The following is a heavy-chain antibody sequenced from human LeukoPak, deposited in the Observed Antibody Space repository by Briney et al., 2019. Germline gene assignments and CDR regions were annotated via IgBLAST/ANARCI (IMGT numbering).Heavy chain of an antibody. J-gene: IGHJ3*02. D-gene: IGHD3-3*01. CDR2: INPNSGGT. Sequence: GSVKVSCKASGYTFTGYYMHWVRRAPGQGLEWMGWINPNSGGTNYAQKFQGRVTMTRDTSISTAYMELSRLRSDDTAVYYCARDARYYDFWSGPPENDAFDIWGQGTMVTVSS. CDR1: GYTFTGYY. V-gene: IGHV1-2*02. CDR3: ARDARYYDFWSGPPENDAFDI.